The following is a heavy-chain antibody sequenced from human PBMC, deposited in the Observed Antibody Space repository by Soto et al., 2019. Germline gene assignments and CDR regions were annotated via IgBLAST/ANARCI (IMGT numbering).Heavy chain of an antibody. CDR1: GYNFRSSA. CDR2: INVDNGNT. V-gene: IGHV1-3*01. J-gene: IGHJ3*02. Sequence: ASVKVSWKASGYNFRSSAMHWVRQAPGQRLEWMGWINVDNGNTKYSEKFQGRVTMTTDTSTSTAYMELRSLRSDDTSVYYCARDAQTTIHDAFGIWGQGTMVTVSS. CDR3: ARDAQTTIHDAFGI. D-gene: IGHD4-17*01.